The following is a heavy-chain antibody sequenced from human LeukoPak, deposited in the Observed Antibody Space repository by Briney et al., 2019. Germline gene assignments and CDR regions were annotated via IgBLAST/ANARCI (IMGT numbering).Heavy chain of an antibody. Sequence: HGESLKISCKGSGYSFTSYWIGWVRQMPGKGLEWMGIIYPGDSDTRYSPSFQGQVTISADKSISTAYLQWSSLKASDTAMYYCARLPYCSSTSCYEGGFDPWGQGTLVTVSS. J-gene: IGHJ5*02. CDR2: IYPGDSDT. CDR1: GYSFTSYW. D-gene: IGHD2-2*01. CDR3: ARLPYCSSTSCYEGGFDP. V-gene: IGHV5-51*01.